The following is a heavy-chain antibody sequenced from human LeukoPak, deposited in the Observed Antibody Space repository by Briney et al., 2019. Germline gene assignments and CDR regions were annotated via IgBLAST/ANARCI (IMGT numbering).Heavy chain of an antibody. J-gene: IGHJ4*02. CDR1: GFTFSSYA. CDR2: ISGSGGST. V-gene: IGHV3-23*01. CDR3: AKSTRRAAAGTVPYFDY. D-gene: IGHD6-13*01. Sequence: GGSLRLSCAASGFTFSSYAMSWVRQAPGKGLEWVSAISGSGGSTYSADSVKGRFTISRDNSKNTLYLQMNSLRAEDTAVYYCAKSTRRAAAGTVPYFDYWGQGTLVTVSS.